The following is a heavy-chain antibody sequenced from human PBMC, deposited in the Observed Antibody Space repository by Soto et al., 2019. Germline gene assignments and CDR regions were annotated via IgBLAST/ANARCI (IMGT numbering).Heavy chain of an antibody. Sequence: GGSLRLSCAASGFTFSSYSMNWVRQAPGKGLEWVSSISSSSSYIYYADSVKGRFTISRDNAKNSLYLQMNSLRAEDTAVYYCARDRRIAVAGTRASWFDPWGQGALVTVSS. CDR1: GFTFSSYS. CDR2: ISSSSSYI. J-gene: IGHJ5*02. CDR3: ARDRRIAVAGTRASWFDP. V-gene: IGHV3-21*01. D-gene: IGHD6-19*01.